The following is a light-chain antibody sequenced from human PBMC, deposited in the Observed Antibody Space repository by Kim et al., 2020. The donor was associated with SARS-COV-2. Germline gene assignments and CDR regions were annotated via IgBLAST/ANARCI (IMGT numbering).Light chain of an antibody. Sequence: GTLSLSPGERATRSCRASQSVSSSYLAWYQQKPGQAPRLLIYGASSRATGIPDRFSGSGSGTDFTLTISRLEPEDFAVYYCQHRTFGQGTKVDIK. CDR3: QHRT. V-gene: IGKV3-20*01. J-gene: IGKJ1*01. CDR2: GAS. CDR1: QSVSSSY.